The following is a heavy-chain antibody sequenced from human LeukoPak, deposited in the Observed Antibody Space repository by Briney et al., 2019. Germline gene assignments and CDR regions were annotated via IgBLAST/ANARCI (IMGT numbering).Heavy chain of an antibody. J-gene: IGHJ5*02. CDR3: ARDPYTSSSWYRGRANNWFDP. CDR1: GYTFGTYG. V-gene: IGHV1-18*01. D-gene: IGHD6-13*01. Sequence: ASVKVSCKASGYTFGTYGISWVRQARGQGLEWMGRISAYNGNTNYAQKLQGRVTMTTDTSTSTAYMELRSLRSDDTAVYYCARDPYTSSSWYRGRANNWFDPWGQGNLVTVSS. CDR2: ISAYNGNT.